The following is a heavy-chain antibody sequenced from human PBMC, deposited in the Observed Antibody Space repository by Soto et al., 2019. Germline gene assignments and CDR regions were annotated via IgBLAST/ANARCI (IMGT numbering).Heavy chain of an antibody. D-gene: IGHD5-12*01. CDR2: INPNNGDT. CDR1: GYTFTGYY. V-gene: IGHV1-2*02. CDR3: ARHSGYDYVFDY. Sequence: QVQLVQSGAEVKKPGASVKVSCKASGYTFTGYYIHWVRQAPGQGLEWMGWINPNNGDTIYARKLQGRVTTTRDTSTSTAYMEMSSLTFDDTAVYYCARHSGYDYVFDYWGQGTLVTVSS. J-gene: IGHJ4*02.